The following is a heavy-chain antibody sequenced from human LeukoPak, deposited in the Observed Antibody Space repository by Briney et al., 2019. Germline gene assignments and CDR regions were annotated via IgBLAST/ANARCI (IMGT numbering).Heavy chain of an antibody. CDR1: GFTFSSYG. J-gene: IGHJ4*02. V-gene: IGHV3-30*18. CDR3: AKDQGNTANLDY. Sequence: GGSLRLSCAASGFTFSSYGMHWVRQAPGKGLEWVAVISYDGSNKYYADSVKGRFTISRDNSKNTLYLQMNSLRAEDTAVYYCAKDQGNTANLDYWGQGTLVTVSS. D-gene: IGHD5-18*01. CDR2: ISYDGSNK.